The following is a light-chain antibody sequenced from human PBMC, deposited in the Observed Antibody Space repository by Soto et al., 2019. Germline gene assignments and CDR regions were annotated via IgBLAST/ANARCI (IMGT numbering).Light chain of an antibody. CDR2: DAS. J-gene: IGKJ4*01. CDR1: QSVSSY. Sequence: EIVLTQSPATLSLSPGERATLSCSASQSVSSYLAWYQQKPGQAPRLLIYDASNRATGIPARFSGSGYGTEFTLIISSLEPEDFAVYYFQQRSNWPLTFGGGTKVEIK. V-gene: IGKV3-11*01. CDR3: QQRSNWPLT.